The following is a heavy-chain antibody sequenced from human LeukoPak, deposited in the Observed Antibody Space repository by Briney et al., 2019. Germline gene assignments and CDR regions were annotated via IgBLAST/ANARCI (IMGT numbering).Heavy chain of an antibody. J-gene: IGHJ4*02. V-gene: IGHV4-34*01. Sequence: PSETLSLTSAVYGGSFSGYYWSWIRQPPGKGLEWIGEINHSGSTNYNPSLKSRVTISVDTSKNQFSLKLSSVTAADTAVYYCARALGRPRDYWGQGTLVTVSS. CDR1: GGSFSGYY. CDR3: ARALGRPRDY. CDR2: INHSGST. D-gene: IGHD7-27*01.